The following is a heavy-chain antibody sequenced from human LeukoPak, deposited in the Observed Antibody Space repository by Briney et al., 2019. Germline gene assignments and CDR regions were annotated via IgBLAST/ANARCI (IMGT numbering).Heavy chain of an antibody. CDR1: GFAFSNYD. Sequence: PGGSLRLSCAASGFAFSNYDMLWVRQTTGKGLEWVSAINTAADTYYPDSVKGRFTISRENAKNSLYLQMKSLRVGDTAVYYCVRAPPGTGWLIDHWGQGTQVAVSS. D-gene: IGHD6-19*01. V-gene: IGHV3-13*04. J-gene: IGHJ4*02. CDR3: VRAPPGTGWLIDH. CDR2: INTAADT.